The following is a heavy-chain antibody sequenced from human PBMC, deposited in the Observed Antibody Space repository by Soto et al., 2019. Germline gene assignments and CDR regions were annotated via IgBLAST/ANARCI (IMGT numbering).Heavy chain of an antibody. CDR2: IYPGDSDT. D-gene: IGHD1-26*01. V-gene: IGHV5-51*01. Sequence: PGASLKIACKGSGYSFTSYWIGWVRQMPGKGLEWMGIIYPGDSDTRYSPSFQGQVTISADKSISTAYLQWSSLKASDTAMYYCARPRIVGAAFDAFDIWGQGTMVTVSS. CDR1: GYSFTSYW. J-gene: IGHJ3*02. CDR3: ARPRIVGAAFDAFDI.